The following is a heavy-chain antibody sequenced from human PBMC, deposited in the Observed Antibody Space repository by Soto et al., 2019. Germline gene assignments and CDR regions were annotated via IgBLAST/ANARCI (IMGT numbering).Heavy chain of an antibody. J-gene: IGHJ5*02. CDR1: GFTFSSYG. V-gene: IGHV3-30*18. D-gene: IGHD3-3*01. CDR2: ISYDGSNK. CDR3: AKDIDDFWSGYFDP. Sequence: ESGGGLVQPGRSLRLSCAASGFTFSSYGMHWVRQAPGKGLEWVAVISYDGSNKYYADSVKGRFTISRDNSKNTLYLQMNSLRAEDTAVYYCAKDIDDFWSGYFDPWGQGTLVTVS.